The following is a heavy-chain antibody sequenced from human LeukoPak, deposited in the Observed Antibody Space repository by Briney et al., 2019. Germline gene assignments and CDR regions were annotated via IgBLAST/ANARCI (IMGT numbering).Heavy chain of an antibody. CDR3: ARAAARGYCGSTSCHGEIDY. J-gene: IGHJ4*02. CDR1: GGSISSYY. D-gene: IGHD2-2*01. Sequence: SETLSLTCTVSGGSISSYYWSWIRQPPGKGLEWIGYIYYSGSTNYNPSLKSRVTISVDTSKNQFSLKLSSVTAADTAVYYCARAAARGYCGSTSCHGEIDYWGQGTLVTVSS. V-gene: IGHV4-59*01. CDR2: IYYSGST.